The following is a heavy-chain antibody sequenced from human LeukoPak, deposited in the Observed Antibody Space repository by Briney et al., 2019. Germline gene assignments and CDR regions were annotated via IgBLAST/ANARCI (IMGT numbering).Heavy chain of an antibody. D-gene: IGHD2-21*02. J-gene: IGHJ4*02. CDR3: ARHLKGVMTCFDY. CDR2: IYYSGST. Sequence: SQTLSLTCIVSGGSISSGGYYWSWIRQHPGKGLEWIGYIYYSGSTKYNPSLESRVTISVDTSKNQFSLNLNSVTAADTAVYYCARHLKGVMTCFDYWGQGALVTVSS. CDR1: GGSISSGGYY. V-gene: IGHV4-31*03.